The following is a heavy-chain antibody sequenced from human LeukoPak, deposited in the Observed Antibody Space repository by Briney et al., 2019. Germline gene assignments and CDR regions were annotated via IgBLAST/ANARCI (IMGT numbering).Heavy chain of an antibody. CDR1: GYTFTSYG. Sequence: ASVKVSCKASGYTFTSYGISWGRQAPGQGLEWMGSISAYNGNTDSAQNLQGRVTMTTDTSTRTAYMELRSLRSDDTAVYYCARSPNDPLQPHYLYYGMDVWGQGTTVTVSS. V-gene: IGHV1-18*01. D-gene: IGHD1-1*01. CDR2: ISAYNGNT. J-gene: IGHJ6*02. CDR3: ARSPNDPLQPHYLYYGMDV.